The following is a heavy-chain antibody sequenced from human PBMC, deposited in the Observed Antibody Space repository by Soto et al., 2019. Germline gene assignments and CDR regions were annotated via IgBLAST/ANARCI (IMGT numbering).Heavy chain of an antibody. D-gene: IGHD5-12*01. CDR2: IWYDGSNK. CDR1: GFTFSSYG. CDR3: AKLDVVATVEGGFDY. J-gene: IGHJ4*02. V-gene: IGHV3-33*08. Sequence: PGGSLRLSCAASGFTFSSYGMHWVRQAPGKGLEWVAVIWYDGSNKYYADSVKGRFTISRDNSKNTLYLQMNSLRAEDTAVYYCAKLDVVATVEGGFDYWGQGTLVTVSS.